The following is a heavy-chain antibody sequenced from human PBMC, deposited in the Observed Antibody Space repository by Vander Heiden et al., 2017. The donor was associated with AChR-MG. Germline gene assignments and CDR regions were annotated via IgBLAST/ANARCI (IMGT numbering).Heavy chain of an antibody. CDR1: ASTFSNYG. V-gene: IGHV3-30*03. Sequence: QVQLVESGGGVVHPGESLIPSCAGSASTFSNYGIHWVRQAPGKGLEWVAVRSYDGSNKYDGDSGKGRITISRDNSKNTVYLQMNSLRADDTAVYYCATTQSSSSGSDYWGQGYLVTVSS. CDR2: RSYDGSNK. J-gene: IGHJ4*02. CDR3: ATTQSSSSGSDY. D-gene: IGHD6-6*01.